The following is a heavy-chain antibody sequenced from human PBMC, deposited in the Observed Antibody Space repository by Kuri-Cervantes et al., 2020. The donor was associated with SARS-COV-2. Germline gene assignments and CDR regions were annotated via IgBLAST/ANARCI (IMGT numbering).Heavy chain of an antibody. V-gene: IGHV4-39*01. CDR2: INHSGST. J-gene: IGHJ5*02. CDR3: ARHRWFDP. CDR1: GGSISSSSYY. Sequence: SETLSLTCTASGGSISSSSYYWGWIRQPPGKGLEWIGEINHSGSTNYNPSLKSRVTISVDTSKNQFSLKLSSVTAADTAVYYCARHRWFDPWGQGTLVTVSS.